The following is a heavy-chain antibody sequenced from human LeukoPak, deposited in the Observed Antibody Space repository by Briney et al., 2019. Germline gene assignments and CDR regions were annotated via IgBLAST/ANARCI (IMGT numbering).Heavy chain of an antibody. V-gene: IGHV1-69*04. CDR2: IIPIFGVA. D-gene: IGHD6-13*01. J-gene: IGHJ6*02. Sequence: ASVKVSCKASGGTFSSYAISWVRQAPGQGLEWMGRIIPIFGVANYAQKFQGRVTITADKSTSTAYMELSSLRSEDTAVYYCARLVIAAPGPGDEAYYYYGMDVWGQGTTVTVS. CDR1: GGTFSSYA. CDR3: ARLVIAAPGPGDEAYYYYGMDV.